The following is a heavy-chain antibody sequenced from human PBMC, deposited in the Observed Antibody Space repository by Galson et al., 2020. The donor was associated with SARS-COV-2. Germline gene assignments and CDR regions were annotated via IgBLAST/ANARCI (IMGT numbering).Heavy chain of an antibody. D-gene: IGHD3-22*01. V-gene: IGHV4-61*01. CDR1: GGSVSSGSYY. CDR2: IYYSGST. CDR3: ARELYYYDSSGIPRADGFGI. Sequence: SETLSLTCTVSGGSVSSGSYYWSWIRQPPGKGLEWIGYIYYSGSTNYNPSLKSRVTISVDTSKNQFSLKLSSVTAADTAVYYCARELYYYDSSGIPRADGFGIWGQGTMVTVSS. J-gene: IGHJ3*02.